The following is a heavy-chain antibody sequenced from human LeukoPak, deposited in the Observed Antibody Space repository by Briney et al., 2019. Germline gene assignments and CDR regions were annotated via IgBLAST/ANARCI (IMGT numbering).Heavy chain of an antibody. CDR3: AKDLSGYDSFVQFDY. CDR2: ISGSGGST. V-gene: IGHV3-23*01. Sequence: GGSPRLSCAASGFTFSSYAMSWVRQAPGKGLEWVSAISGSGGSTYYADSVKGRFTISRDNSKNTLYLQMNSLRAEDTAVYYCAKDLSGYDSFVQFDYWDQGTLVTVSS. J-gene: IGHJ4*02. D-gene: IGHD5-12*01. CDR1: GFTFSSYA.